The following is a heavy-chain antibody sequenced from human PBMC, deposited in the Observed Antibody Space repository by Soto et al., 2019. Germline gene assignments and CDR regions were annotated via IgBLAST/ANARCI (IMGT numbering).Heavy chain of an antibody. J-gene: IGHJ6*02. D-gene: IGHD1-1*01. CDR1: GFTFSSSV. CDR3: ARHLVPELERTTPYYNGLDV. CDR2: IENKAKNYAT. Sequence: EMQLAESGGGLVQPGGSLKLSCADSGFTFSSSVVHWVRQAPGKGLEWVGHIENKAKNYATAYTASVKGRFTISRDDSKKTTYLQMNSLKTDDTAVYYCARHLVPELERTTPYYNGLDVWGQGTTVTVSS. V-gene: IGHV3-73*02.